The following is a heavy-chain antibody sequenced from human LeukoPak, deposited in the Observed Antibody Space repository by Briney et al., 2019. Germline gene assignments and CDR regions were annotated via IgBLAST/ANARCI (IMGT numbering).Heavy chain of an antibody. D-gene: IGHD3/OR15-3a*01. CDR3: ANDWTGTKPFDL. J-gene: IGHJ2*01. CDR2: INGSGGNT. Sequence: GGSLRLSCAASGFTFSSYAMSWVRQAPGKGLGWVSSINGSGGNTYYADSAKGRFTISRDNSKNTLYLQMNSLRAEDTAVYYCANDWTGTKPFDLWGRGTLVTVSS. V-gene: IGHV3-23*01. CDR1: GFTFSSYA.